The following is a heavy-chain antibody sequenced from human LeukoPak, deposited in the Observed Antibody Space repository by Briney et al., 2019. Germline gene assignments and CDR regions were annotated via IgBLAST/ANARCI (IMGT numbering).Heavy chain of an antibody. J-gene: IGHJ4*02. Sequence: GGSLRLSCVASGITFSNYAVSWVRQAPEKGLDWVSVISGSAHKIRYADSVKGRFTVSRDNSKNTLFLQMNSLRADDTAVYYCAKDGARGSGSSRYFDYWGQGTLVTVSS. CDR2: ISGSAHKI. CDR1: GITFSNYA. V-gene: IGHV3-23*01. D-gene: IGHD3-10*01. CDR3: AKDGARGSGSSRYFDY.